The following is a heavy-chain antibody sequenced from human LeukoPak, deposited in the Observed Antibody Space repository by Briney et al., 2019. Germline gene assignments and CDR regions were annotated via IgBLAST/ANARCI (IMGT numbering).Heavy chain of an antibody. CDR1: GYSISSGYY. J-gene: IGHJ5*02. CDR3: ARQELLWFGELMGGFDP. Sequence: PSETLSLTCAVSGYSISSGYYWGWIRQPPGKGLEWIGSIYHSGGTYYNPSLKSRVTISVDTSKNQFSLKLSSVTAADTAVYYCARQELLWFGELMGGFDPWGQGTLVTVSS. D-gene: IGHD3-10*01. CDR2: IYHSGGT. V-gene: IGHV4-38-2*01.